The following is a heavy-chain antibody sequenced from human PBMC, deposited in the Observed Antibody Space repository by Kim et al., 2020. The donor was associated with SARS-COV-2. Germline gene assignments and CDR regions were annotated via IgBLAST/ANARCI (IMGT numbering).Heavy chain of an antibody. CDR1: GFTFSSYE. CDR3: ARGLLYMVRGAAGMDV. CDR2: ISSSGSTI. Sequence: GGSLRLSCAASGFTFSSYEMNWVRQAPGKGLEWVSYISSSGSTIYYADSVKGRFTISRDNAKNSLYLQMNSLRAEDTAVYYCARGLLYMVRGAAGMDVWGQGTTVTVSS. V-gene: IGHV3-48*03. D-gene: IGHD3-10*01. J-gene: IGHJ6*02.